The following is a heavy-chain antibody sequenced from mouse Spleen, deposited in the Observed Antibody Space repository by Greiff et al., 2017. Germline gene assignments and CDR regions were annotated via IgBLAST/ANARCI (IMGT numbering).Heavy chain of an antibody. Sequence: EVQLQQSGADLVKPGASVKLSCTASGFNIKDYFMHWVKQRTEQGLEWIGRIAPEDGETKYAPKFQGRATVTSHPSSNTAYLQLISLTSEDAAVYYCARTYTNYGAWFTYWGPGTLVTVSA. D-gene: IGHD2-5*01. CDR3: ARTYTNYGAWFTY. V-gene: IGHV14-2*01. J-gene: IGHJ3*01. CDR1: GFNIKDYF. CDR2: IAPEDGET.